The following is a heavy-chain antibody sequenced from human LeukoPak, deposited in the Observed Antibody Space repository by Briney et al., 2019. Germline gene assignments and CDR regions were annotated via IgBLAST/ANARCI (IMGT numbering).Heavy chain of an antibody. CDR2: IKQDGSEK. CDR3: ARAGQISFGELLPYYYMDV. Sequence: GGSLRLSCAASGFTFSSYWMSWVRQAPGKGLEWVANIKQDGSEKYYVDSVKGRFTISRDNAKNSLYLQMNSLRAEDTALYYCARAGQISFGELLPYYYMDVWGKGTTVTVSS. CDR1: GFTFSSYW. V-gene: IGHV3-7*03. J-gene: IGHJ6*03. D-gene: IGHD3-10*01.